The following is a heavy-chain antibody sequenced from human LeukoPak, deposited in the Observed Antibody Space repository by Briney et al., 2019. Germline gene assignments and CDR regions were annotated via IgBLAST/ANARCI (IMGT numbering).Heavy chain of an antibody. D-gene: IGHD6-13*01. CDR1: GFTFSSYS. Sequence: PGGSLRLSCAASGFTFSSYSMNWVRQAPGKGLEWVSYISSSSSTIYYADSVKGRFTISRDNAKNSLYLQMNSLRAEDTAVYYCARDPSSIAAAGGNYWGQGTLVTVSS. CDR2: ISSSSSTI. CDR3: ARDPSSIAAAGGNY. V-gene: IGHV3-48*01. J-gene: IGHJ4*02.